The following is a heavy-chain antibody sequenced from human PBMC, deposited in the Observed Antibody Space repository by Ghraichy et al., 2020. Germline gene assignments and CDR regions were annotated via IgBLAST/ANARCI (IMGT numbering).Heavy chain of an antibody. Sequence: GESLNISCAASGFTVRGNFISRVRQAPGKGLEWVSIIYSGGNTHYADSVKGRFTISRDNSKNTVYLQMNSLRDEDTAMYYCARDVGPTAEYFQNWGQGTLVTVSS. V-gene: IGHV3-66*01. J-gene: IGHJ1*01. CDR2: IYSGGNT. D-gene: IGHD2-15*01. CDR3: ARDVGPTAEYFQN. CDR1: GFTVRGNF.